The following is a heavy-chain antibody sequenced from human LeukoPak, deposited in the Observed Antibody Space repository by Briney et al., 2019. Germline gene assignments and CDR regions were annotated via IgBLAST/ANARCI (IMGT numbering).Heavy chain of an antibody. CDR2: ISATDGST. CDR3: VACASASCYGDRFDP. V-gene: IGHV3-23*01. CDR1: GFTFASHA. D-gene: IGHD2-2*01. Sequence: GGSLRLSCAASGFTFASHAMTWVRQAPGKGLEWVSSISATDGSTYYADSVRGRFTISRDNSKNPLFLQMNSLGAEDPALYYCVACASASCYGDRFDPWGQGTLVTVSS. J-gene: IGHJ5*02.